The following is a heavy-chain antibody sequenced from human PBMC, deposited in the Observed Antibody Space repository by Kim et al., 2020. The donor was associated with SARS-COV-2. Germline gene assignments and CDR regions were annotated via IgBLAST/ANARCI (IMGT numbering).Heavy chain of an antibody. CDR1: GFSLSTSGMC. D-gene: IGHD6-13*01. V-gene: IGHV2-70*01. J-gene: IGHJ4*02. CDR2: IDWDDSK. Sequence: SGPTLVNPTQTLTLTCTFSGFSLSTSGMCVSWIRQPPGKALEWLALIDWDDSKYYITSLKTRLTISKDTSKNQVVLTLTNMDPVDTATYYCARIPTTTLVGGYFDYWGQGTLVTVSS. CDR3: ARIPTTTLVGGYFDY.